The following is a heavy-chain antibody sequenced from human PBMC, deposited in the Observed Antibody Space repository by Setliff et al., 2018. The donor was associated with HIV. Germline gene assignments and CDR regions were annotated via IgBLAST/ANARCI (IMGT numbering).Heavy chain of an antibody. CDR2: ISGSGRNT. J-gene: IGHJ4*02. Sequence: GGSLRLSCAASGFTFNTYAMSWVRQAPGKGLEWVSAISGSGRNTYYADSVKGRFTISRDNSKNTVSLQMNSLTAEDTAKYFCARLRPYNSALDYWGQGTLVTVSS. CDR3: ARLRPYNSALDY. CDR1: GFTFNTYA. D-gene: IGHD2-21*02. V-gene: IGHV3-23*01.